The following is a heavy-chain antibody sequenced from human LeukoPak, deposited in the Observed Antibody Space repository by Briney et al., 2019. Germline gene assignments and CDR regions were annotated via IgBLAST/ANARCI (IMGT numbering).Heavy chain of an antibody. V-gene: IGHV3-30*01. D-gene: IGHD4-11*01. CDR1: GFSFSSYA. Sequence: GRSLRLSCAASGFSFSSYAMHWVRQAPGKGLEWVAVISYDGSNKYYADSVKGRFTIPRDNSKNTLYLQMNSLRAEDTAVYYCARPLTTHDSSLDYWGQGTLVTVSS. CDR3: ARPLTTHDSSLDY. CDR2: ISYDGSNK. J-gene: IGHJ4*02.